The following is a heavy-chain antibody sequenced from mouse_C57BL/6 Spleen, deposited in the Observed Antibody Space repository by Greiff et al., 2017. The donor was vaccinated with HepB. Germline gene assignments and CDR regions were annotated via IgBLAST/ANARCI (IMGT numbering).Heavy chain of an antibody. CDR2: IDPETGGT. D-gene: IGHD1-1*01. CDR3: RFEVNYYGSSLDY. J-gene: IGHJ2*01. CDR1: GYTFTDYE. V-gene: IGHV1-15*01. Sequence: VQLQQSGAELVRPGASVTLSCKASGYTFTDYEMHWVKQTPVHGLEWIGAIDPETGGTAYNQKFKGKAILTADKSSSTAYMELRSLTSEDSAVYYCRFEVNYYGSSLDYWGQGTTLTVSS.